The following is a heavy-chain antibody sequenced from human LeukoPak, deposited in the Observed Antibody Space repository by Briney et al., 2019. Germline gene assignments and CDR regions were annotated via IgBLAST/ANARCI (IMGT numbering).Heavy chain of an antibody. D-gene: IGHD3-10*01. CDR2: ISAYNGNT. CDR1: GYTFTNYA. CDR3: ARGGSRSRRGDDAFDI. J-gene: IGHJ3*02. V-gene: IGHV1-18*01. Sequence: ASVKVSCKASGYTFTNYAMNWVRQAPGQGLKGWGGISAYNGNTELAQKFQGRVTLATDASTSTAYVELRSLTSDDTAVYFCARGGSRSRRGDDAFDIWGQGTMVTVSS.